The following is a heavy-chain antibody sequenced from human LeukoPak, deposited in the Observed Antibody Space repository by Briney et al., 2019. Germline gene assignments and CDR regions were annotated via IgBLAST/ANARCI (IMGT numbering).Heavy chain of an antibody. Sequence: VASVKVSCKASGYTFTGYYMHWVRQAPGQGLEWMGWINPNSGGTNYAQKFQGRVTMTRDTSISTAYMELSRLRSDDTAVYYCATENYGDYVPNYYYMDVWGKGTTVTVSS. J-gene: IGHJ6*03. CDR3: ATENYGDYVPNYYYMDV. CDR2: INPNSGGT. V-gene: IGHV1-2*02. D-gene: IGHD4-17*01. CDR1: GYTFTGYY.